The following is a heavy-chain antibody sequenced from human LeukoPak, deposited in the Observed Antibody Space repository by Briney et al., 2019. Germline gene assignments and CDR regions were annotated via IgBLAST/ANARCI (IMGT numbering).Heavy chain of an antibody. D-gene: IGHD3-22*01. Sequence: GASVKVSCKASGYTFTSYGISWVRQAPGQGLEWMGGIIPIFGTANYAQKFQGRVTITADKSTSTAYMELSSLRSEDTAVYYCARGWGGSHYYDSSGYSSWFDPWGQGTLVTVSS. V-gene: IGHV1-69*06. CDR1: GYTFTSYG. CDR3: ARGWGGSHYYDSSGYSSWFDP. CDR2: IIPIFGTA. J-gene: IGHJ5*02.